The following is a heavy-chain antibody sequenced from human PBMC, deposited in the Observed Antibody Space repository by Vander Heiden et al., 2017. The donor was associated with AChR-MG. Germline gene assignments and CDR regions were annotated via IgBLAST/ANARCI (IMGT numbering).Heavy chain of an antibody. D-gene: IGHD5-18*01. V-gene: IGHV5-51*01. CDR3: ARQSELWPLGFAFDI. J-gene: IGHJ3*02. CDR2: IYPGDSDT. CDR1: GYSFTGYW. Sequence: EVQLVQSGAEVKKPGESLKISCKGSGYSFTGYWIGWVRQMPGKGLEWMGIIYPGDSDTRYSPSFQGQVTISADKSISTAYLQWSSLKASDTAMYYCARQSELWPLGFAFDIWGQGTMVTVSS.